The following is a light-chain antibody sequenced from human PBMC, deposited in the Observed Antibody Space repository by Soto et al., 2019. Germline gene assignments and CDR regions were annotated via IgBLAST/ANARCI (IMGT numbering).Light chain of an antibody. CDR2: GAS. CDR1: QSLSSN. CDR3: QQYNNWPGT. Sequence: EIVMTQSPATLSVSPGERATLSCRASQSLSSNLAWYQQKPGPTPRLLIYGASTRATGIPARFSGSGSGTEFTLTISSLQSEDFAVYYCQQYNNWPGTFGQGTKVDIK. V-gene: IGKV3-15*01. J-gene: IGKJ1*01.